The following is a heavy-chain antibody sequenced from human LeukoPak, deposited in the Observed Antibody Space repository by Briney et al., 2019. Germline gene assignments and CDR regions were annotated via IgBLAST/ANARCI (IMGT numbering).Heavy chain of an antibody. CDR3: ARSSSSHMYYFDY. CDR1: GFTFSSYG. D-gene: IGHD6-13*01. V-gene: IGHV3-30*02. CDR2: IRYDGSNK. J-gene: IGHJ4*02. Sequence: GGSLRLSCAASGFTFSSYGMHWVRQAPGKGLEWVAFIRYDGSNKYYADSVKGRFTISRDNAKNSLYLQMNSLRDEDTAVYYCARSSSSHMYYFDYWGQGTLVTVSS.